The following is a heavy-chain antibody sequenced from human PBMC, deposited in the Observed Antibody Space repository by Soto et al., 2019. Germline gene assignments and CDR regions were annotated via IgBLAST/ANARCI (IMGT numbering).Heavy chain of an antibody. J-gene: IGHJ5*02. CDR1: GGSISSDNW. CDR2: IYHSGST. CDR3: AKMGPGSFDP. V-gene: IGHV4-4*02. D-gene: IGHD3-10*01. Sequence: LSLTCAVSGGSISSDNWWSWVRQPPGKGLEWIGEIYHSGSTKYGPSLKSRVTISVDKSKNQLALKLSSVTAADTAVYYCAKMGPGSFDPWGQGTLVTVSS.